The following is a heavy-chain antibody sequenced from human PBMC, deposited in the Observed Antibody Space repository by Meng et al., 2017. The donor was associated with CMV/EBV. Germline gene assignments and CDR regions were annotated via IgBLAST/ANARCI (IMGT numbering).Heavy chain of an antibody. V-gene: IGHV4-59*01. CDR2: IYYSGST. D-gene: IGHD4-23*01. J-gene: IGHJ6*02. Sequence: GSLRLSCTVSGGSISSYYWSWIRQLPGKGLEWIGYIYYSGSTNYNPSLKSRVTISVDTSKNQFSLKLSSVTAADTAVYYCARDRVVTRYYYYGMDVWGQGTTVTVSS. CDR1: GGSISSYY. CDR3: ARDRVVTRYYYYGMDV.